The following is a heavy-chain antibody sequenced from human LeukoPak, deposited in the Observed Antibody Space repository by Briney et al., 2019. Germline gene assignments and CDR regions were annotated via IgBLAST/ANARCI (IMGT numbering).Heavy chain of an antibody. J-gene: IGHJ4*02. CDR2: ISSGSSYI. Sequence: PGGSLRLSCAASGFTFSSYSMSWVRQAPGKGLEWVSSISSGSSYIYYADSVKGRFTISRDNAKNPLYLQMNSLRVEDTAVYYCARDPVGYDSSGYYNPGLFDYWGQGTLVTVSS. CDR1: GFTFSSYS. V-gene: IGHV3-21*01. D-gene: IGHD3-22*01. CDR3: ARDPVGYDSSGYYNPGLFDY.